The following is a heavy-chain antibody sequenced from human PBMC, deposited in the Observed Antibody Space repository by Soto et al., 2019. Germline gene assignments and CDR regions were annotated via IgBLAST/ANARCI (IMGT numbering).Heavy chain of an antibody. J-gene: IGHJ6*02. D-gene: IGHD2-8*02. CDR3: ATSSGAAYGLDV. CDR2: IYHTGTT. Sequence: SETLSLTCAVSGGSIITTNWYVLVRQPPGMGLEWIGEIYHTGTTTYNPSLKSRVTMSVDTSKNQFSLRLSFVTAADTAVYYCATSSGAAYGLDVWGPGAPVTVSS. V-gene: IGHV4-4*02. CDR1: GGSIITTNW.